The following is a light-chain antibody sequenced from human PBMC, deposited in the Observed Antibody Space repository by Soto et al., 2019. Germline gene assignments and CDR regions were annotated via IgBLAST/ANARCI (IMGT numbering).Light chain of an antibody. CDR3: QQRYNWPPYT. CDR2: GAS. Sequence: EIVMTQSPATLSVSPGERATLSCRASQSVSSNLAWYQQKPGQAPRLLIYGASSRATGVPARFSGSGSGTEFTLTISSLQSEDFAVYYCQQRYNWPPYTFGQGTKVDIK. V-gene: IGKV3-15*01. CDR1: QSVSSN. J-gene: IGKJ2*01.